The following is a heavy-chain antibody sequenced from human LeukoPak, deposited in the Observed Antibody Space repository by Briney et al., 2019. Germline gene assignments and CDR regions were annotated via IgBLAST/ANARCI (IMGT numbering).Heavy chain of an antibody. D-gene: IGHD6-13*01. CDR1: GFTFSRYA. V-gene: IGHV3-23*01. CDR3: AKGSLGSWYFFDS. Sequence: PGGSLRLSCSASGFTFSRYAMTWVRQAPGKGPEWVSTVSGSGDNTYYADSVKGRFTISRDNSRNTVYLQMNSLRAEDTAVYYCAKGSLGSWYFFDSWGQGTLVTVSS. CDR2: VSGSGDNT. J-gene: IGHJ4*02.